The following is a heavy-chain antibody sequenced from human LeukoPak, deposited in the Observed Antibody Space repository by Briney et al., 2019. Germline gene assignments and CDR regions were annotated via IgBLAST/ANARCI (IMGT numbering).Heavy chain of an antibody. CDR1: GGSISSSSYY. Sequence: EPSETLSLTCAVSGGSISSSSYYWGWIRQPPGKGLEWIGSIYYSGSTYYNPSLKSRVTISVDTSKNHFSLRLSSVTTADTAVYYCARVGPFFDYWGQGILVTVSS. CDR2: IYYSGST. V-gene: IGHV4-39*02. J-gene: IGHJ4*02. CDR3: ARVGPFFDY.